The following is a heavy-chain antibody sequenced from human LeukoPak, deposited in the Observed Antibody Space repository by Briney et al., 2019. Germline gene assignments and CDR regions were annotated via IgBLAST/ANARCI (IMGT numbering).Heavy chain of an antibody. D-gene: IGHD3-10*01. V-gene: IGHV1-2*02. J-gene: IGHJ4*02. Sequence: ASVKVSCKASGYTFTGYYIHWLRQAPGQGLEWMGFINPNSGGTNYARKFQGRVTMTRDTSISTAYMELSSLTSDDTAVYYCARDLEGYHYGSGNYPQWGQGTLITVSS. CDR1: GYTFTGYY. CDR2: INPNSGGT. CDR3: ARDLEGYHYGSGNYPQ.